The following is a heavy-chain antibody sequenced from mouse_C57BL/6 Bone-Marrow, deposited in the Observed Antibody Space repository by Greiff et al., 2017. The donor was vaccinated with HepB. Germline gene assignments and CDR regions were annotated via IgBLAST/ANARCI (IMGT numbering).Heavy chain of an antibody. CDR2: IYPGDGDT. Sequence: VQGVESGPELVKPGASVKISCKASGYAFSSSWMNWVKQRPGKGLEWIGRIYPGDGDTNYNGKFKGKATLTADKSSSTAYMQLSSLTSEDSAVYFCAPTVPLMDYWGQGTSVTVSS. D-gene: IGHD1-1*01. CDR1: GYAFSSSW. CDR3: APTVPLMDY. V-gene: IGHV1-82*01. J-gene: IGHJ4*01.